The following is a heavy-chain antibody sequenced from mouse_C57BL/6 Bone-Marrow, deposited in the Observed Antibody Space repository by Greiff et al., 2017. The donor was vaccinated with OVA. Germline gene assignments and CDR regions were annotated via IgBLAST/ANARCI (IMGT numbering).Heavy chain of an antibody. CDR2: IHPNSGSS. D-gene: IGHD2-4*01. CDR3: ARAKVYDYDTFDY. Sequence: VKLQQPGAELVKPGASVKLSCKASGYTFTSYWMHWVKQRPGQGLEWIGMIHPNSGSSNSNEKFKSKAPLTVDKSSCTAYMQLSILTSEDAAVYYCARAKVYDYDTFDYWGQGTTLTVSS. J-gene: IGHJ2*01. V-gene: IGHV1-64*01. CDR1: GYTFTSYW.